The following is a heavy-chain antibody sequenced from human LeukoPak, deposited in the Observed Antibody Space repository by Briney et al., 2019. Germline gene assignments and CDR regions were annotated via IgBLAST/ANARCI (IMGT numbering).Heavy chain of an antibody. V-gene: IGHV1-2*04. CDR3: ARHSSARGYYFDY. CDR2: INPNSGGT. CDR1: GYTFTGYY. D-gene: IGHD3-10*01. J-gene: IGHJ4*02. Sequence: ASVKVSCKASGYTFTGYYMHWVRQAPGQGLEWMGWINPNSGGTNYAQKFQGWVTMTRDTSISTAYMELSRLRSDDTAVYYCARHSSARGYYFDYWGQGTLVTVSS.